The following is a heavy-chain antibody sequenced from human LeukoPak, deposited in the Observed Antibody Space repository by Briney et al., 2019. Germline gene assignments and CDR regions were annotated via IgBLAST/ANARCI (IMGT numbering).Heavy chain of an antibody. D-gene: IGHD3-10*01. CDR3: AREAPRPEGRITMVQPYYFDY. V-gene: IGHV3-48*01. CDR1: SFTFSDYS. J-gene: IGHJ4*02. CDR2: ISGSGGST. Sequence: GGSLRLSWAASSFTFSDYSMNGVRQPPGKGLEWVSAISGSGGSTYYADSVKGRFTISRDNAKNSLYLQMNSLRAEDTAVYYCAREAPRPEGRITMVQPYYFDYWGQGTLVTVSS.